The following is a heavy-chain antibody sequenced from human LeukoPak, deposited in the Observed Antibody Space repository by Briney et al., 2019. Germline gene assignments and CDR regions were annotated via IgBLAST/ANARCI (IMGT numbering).Heavy chain of an antibody. CDR1: GFTFSDYN. Sequence: GGSLRLSCAASGFTFSDYNMSWIRQAPEKGLEWVASTSSTGTTMHYADSVKGRFTISRDNAKNSLYLQVNRLRAEDTAVYYCAREPPFYCDGGSCYVDFWGQGTLVTVSS. J-gene: IGHJ4*02. V-gene: IGHV3-11*01. CDR3: AREPPFYCDGGSCYVDF. D-gene: IGHD2-15*01. CDR2: TSSTGTTM.